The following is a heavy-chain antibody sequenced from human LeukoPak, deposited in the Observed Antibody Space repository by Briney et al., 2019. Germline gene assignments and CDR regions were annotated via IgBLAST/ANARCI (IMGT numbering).Heavy chain of an antibody. J-gene: IGHJ4*02. CDR1: GFTFSSYA. CDR2: INRDGSEK. D-gene: IGHD6-19*01. V-gene: IGHV3-7*01. CDR3: ARDLPMAGNGWPNDY. Sequence: PGGSLRLSCAASGFTFSSYAMSWVRQAPGKGLEWMANINRDGSEKYYVDSVKGRFTISRDNAKHSLYLQMNSLRAEDTAVYYCARDLPMAGNGWPNDYWGQGTLVTVSS.